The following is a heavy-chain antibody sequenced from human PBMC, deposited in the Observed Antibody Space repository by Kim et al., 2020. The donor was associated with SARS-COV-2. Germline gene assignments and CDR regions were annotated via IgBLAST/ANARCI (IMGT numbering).Heavy chain of an antibody. V-gene: IGHV3-23*01. CDR2: ISGSGGST. Sequence: GGSLRLSCAASGFTFSSYAMSWVRQAPGKGLEWVSAISGSGGSTYYADSVKGRFTISRDNSKNTLYLQMNSLRAEDTAVYYCAKCDGYYDSSAQDYWGQGTLVTVSS. CDR1: GFTFSSYA. J-gene: IGHJ4*02. D-gene: IGHD3-22*01. CDR3: AKCDGYYDSSAQDY.